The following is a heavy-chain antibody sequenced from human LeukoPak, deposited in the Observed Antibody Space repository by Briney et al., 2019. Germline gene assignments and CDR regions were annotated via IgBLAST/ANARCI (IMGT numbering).Heavy chain of an antibody. CDR1: GYTFTGYY. D-gene: IGHD3-10*02. CDR2: INTNSGGT. CDR3: AREGVRGLGY. J-gene: IGHJ4*02. Sequence: ASVTVSCKASGYTFTGYYMHCVRQPPGQGREWMGWINTNSGGTNYAQKFHGSVTMTRDTSISTGYMELSRLRSDDTAVYYCAREGVRGLGYWGQGTLVTV. V-gene: IGHV1-2*02.